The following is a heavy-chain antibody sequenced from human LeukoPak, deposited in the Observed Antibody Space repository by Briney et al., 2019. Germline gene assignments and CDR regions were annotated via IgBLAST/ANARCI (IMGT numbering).Heavy chain of an antibody. CDR2: IWYDGSNK. V-gene: IGHV3-33*01. CDR3: ARMYGSSFDYYYYYMDV. Sequence: PGGSLRLSCAASGFTFSSYGMHWVRQAPGKGLEWVAVIWYDGSNKYYADSVKGRFTISRDNSKNTLYLQMNSLRAEDTAVYYCARMYGSSFDYYYYYMDVWGKGTTVTVSS. J-gene: IGHJ6*03. CDR1: GFTFSSYG. D-gene: IGHD6-13*01.